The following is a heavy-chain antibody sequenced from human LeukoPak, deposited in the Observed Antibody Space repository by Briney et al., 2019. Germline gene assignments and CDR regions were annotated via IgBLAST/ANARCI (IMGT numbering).Heavy chain of an antibody. CDR2: INPNSGGT. V-gene: IGHV1-2*02. Sequence: ASVKVSCKASGYTFTGYYMHWVRQAPGQGLEWMGWINPNSGGTNYARKFQGRVTMTRDTSISTAYMELSRLRSDDTAVYYCARDDYYGSGRHWGQGTLVTVSS. J-gene: IGHJ1*01. CDR3: ARDDYYGSGRH. D-gene: IGHD3-10*01. CDR1: GYTFTGYY.